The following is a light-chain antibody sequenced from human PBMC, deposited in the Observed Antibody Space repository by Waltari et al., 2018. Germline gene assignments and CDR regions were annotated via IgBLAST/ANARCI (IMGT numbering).Light chain of an antibody. CDR1: SSDVGGDNY. V-gene: IGLV2-14*03. CDR2: DVS. J-gene: IGLJ3*02. Sequence: QSALTQPASVSGSPGQSITISCTGTSSDVGGDNYVSWYQQHPGKAPKRMIFDVSNRPSGVSNRFSGSKSVNTASLTISGLQAEDEADYYCSSYISSSTLEVFGGGTRLTVL. CDR3: SSYISSSTLEV.